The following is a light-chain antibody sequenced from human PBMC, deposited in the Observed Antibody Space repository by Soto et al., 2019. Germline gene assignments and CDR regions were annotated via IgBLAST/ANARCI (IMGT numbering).Light chain of an antibody. CDR2: STN. CDR3: VLYMGSGISDVV. V-gene: IGLV8-61*01. Sequence: QTVVTQEPSFSVSPGGTVTLTCGLSSGSVSTSYYPSWYQQTPGQALRTLIYSTNTRSSGVPDRFSGSILGNKAALTITGAQADDESDYYCVLYMGSGISDVVFGGGTKLTVL. CDR1: SGSVSTSYY. J-gene: IGLJ2*01.